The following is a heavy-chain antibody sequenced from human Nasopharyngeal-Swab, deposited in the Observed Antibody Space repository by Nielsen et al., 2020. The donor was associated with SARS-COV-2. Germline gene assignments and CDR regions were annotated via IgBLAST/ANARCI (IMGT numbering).Heavy chain of an antibody. J-gene: IGHJ5*02. V-gene: IGHV1-46*01. D-gene: IGHD2-15*01. Sequence: ASVKVSCKASGYTFINYYMQWVRQAPGQGLEWMGTINPTGGSTTYAQDFQGRVTMTRDTSTSTVYMELSSLRSEDTAVYYCATGAVVAATGWFDPWGQGTLVTVSS. CDR1: GYTFINYY. CDR2: INPTGGST. CDR3: ATGAVVAATGWFDP.